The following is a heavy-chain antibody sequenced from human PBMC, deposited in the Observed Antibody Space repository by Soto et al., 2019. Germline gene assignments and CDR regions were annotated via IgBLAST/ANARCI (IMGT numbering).Heavy chain of an antibody. CDR2: INHSGST. V-gene: IGHV4-34*01. CDR3: ARSGITIFGVVSKPPYYFDY. CDR1: GGSFSGYY. D-gene: IGHD3-3*01. Sequence: PSETLSLTCAVYGGSFSGYYWSWIRQPPGKGLEWIGEINHSGSTNYNPSLKSRVTISVDTSKNQFSLKLSSVTAADTAVYYCARSGITIFGVVSKPPYYFDYWGQGTLVTVSS. J-gene: IGHJ4*02.